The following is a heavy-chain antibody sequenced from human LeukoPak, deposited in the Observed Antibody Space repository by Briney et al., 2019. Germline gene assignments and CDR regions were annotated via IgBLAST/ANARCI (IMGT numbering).Heavy chain of an antibody. V-gene: IGHV1-2*02. Sequence: GASVKVSCKASGYNFTAYYMHWVRQAPGQGLEWMGWINPNSGGTNYAQKFKGRVTMTRDTSISTAYMELSRLRSGDTAVYYCARVPLPRTEHYFDYWGQGTLVTVSS. J-gene: IGHJ4*02. CDR3: ARVPLPRTEHYFDY. CDR2: INPNSGGT. CDR1: GYNFTAYY. D-gene: IGHD2-8*02.